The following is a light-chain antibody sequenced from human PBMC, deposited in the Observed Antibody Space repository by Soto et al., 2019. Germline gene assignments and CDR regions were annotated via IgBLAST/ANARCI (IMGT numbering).Light chain of an antibody. CDR3: CSFAGSYTSYV. J-gene: IGLJ1*01. CDR2: GVS. V-gene: IGLV2-11*01. CDR1: SSGVGGFNY. Sequence: QSALTQPRSVSGSPGQSVTISCIATSSGVGGFNYVSWCQQHPGKGPKLMIYGVSKRPSGVPDRFSGSKSGNTASLTISGLQAEDEADYYCCSFAGSYTSYVFGTGTKVTVL.